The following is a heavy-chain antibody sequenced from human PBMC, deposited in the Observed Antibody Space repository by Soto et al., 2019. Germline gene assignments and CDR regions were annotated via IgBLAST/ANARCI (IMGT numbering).Heavy chain of an antibody. V-gene: IGHV1-69*04. CDR3: ARDRTDIVVVPAGSPDAFDI. D-gene: IGHD2-2*01. J-gene: IGHJ3*02. Sequence: SVEVCCKASGGTFSSYTMRWVRQAHGQGLEWMGRIIPILGIANYAQKFQGRVTITADKSTSTAYMELSSLRSEDTAVYYCARDRTDIVVVPAGSPDAFDIWGQGTMVTVSS. CDR1: GGTFSSYT. CDR2: IIPILGIA.